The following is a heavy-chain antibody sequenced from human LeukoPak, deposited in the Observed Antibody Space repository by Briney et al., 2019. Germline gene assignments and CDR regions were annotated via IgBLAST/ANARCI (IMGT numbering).Heavy chain of an antibody. V-gene: IGHV4-61*02. Sequence: SETLSLTCTVSGGSISSGSYYWSWIRQPAGTGLEWIGRIYSSGSTNYNPSLKSRVTISLDTSKNQFSLKLSSVTAADTAVYYCARGWEYYYDSSGYYFDYWGQGTLVTVSS. J-gene: IGHJ4*02. CDR2: IYSSGST. CDR3: ARGWEYYYDSSGYYFDY. D-gene: IGHD3-22*01. CDR1: GGSISSGSYY.